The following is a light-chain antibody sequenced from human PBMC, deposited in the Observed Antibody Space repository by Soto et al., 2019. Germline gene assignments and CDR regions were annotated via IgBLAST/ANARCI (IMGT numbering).Light chain of an antibody. CDR3: AAWDDSLNGRV. J-gene: IGLJ2*01. V-gene: IGLV1-44*01. CDR1: SSNIGSNT. CDR2: SNN. Sequence: QSVLTQPPSASGTPGQRVTISCSGSSSNIGSNTVNWYQQFPGTAPKLLMYSNNQRPSGVPDRFAGSKSGTSASLAISGLQSEDEADYYCAAWDDSLNGRVFGGGTKLTVL.